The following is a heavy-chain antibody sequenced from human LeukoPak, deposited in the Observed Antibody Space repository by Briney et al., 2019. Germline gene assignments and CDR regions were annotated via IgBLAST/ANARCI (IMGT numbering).Heavy chain of an antibody. V-gene: IGHV3-30-3*01. CDR1: GFTFSGYA. J-gene: IGHJ4*02. Sequence: GGSLRLSCAASGFTFSGYAMHWVRQAPGKGLEWVAVISYDGSNKCYADSVKGRFTISRDNSKNTLYLQMNSLRAEDTAVYYCARDKYYYDSSGYYLKASYFDYWGQGTLVTVSS. CDR2: ISYDGSNK. CDR3: ARDKYYYDSSGYYLKASYFDY. D-gene: IGHD3-22*01.